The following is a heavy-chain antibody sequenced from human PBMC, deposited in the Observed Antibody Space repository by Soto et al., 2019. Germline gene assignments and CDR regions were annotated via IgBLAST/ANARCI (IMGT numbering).Heavy chain of an antibody. V-gene: IGHV3-23*01. CDR3: VFHFNNYQSYS. Sequence: GGSLRLSSAASGFTFISSAMNWVRQAPGKGLEWVSIIGAGGANIYYADSVKGRFTISRDDSKNTVYLQMNTLRAEDTATYYCVFHFNNYQSYSWGQGTQVTVSS. D-gene: IGHD2-2*01. J-gene: IGHJ4*02. CDR2: IGAGGANI. CDR1: GFTFISSA.